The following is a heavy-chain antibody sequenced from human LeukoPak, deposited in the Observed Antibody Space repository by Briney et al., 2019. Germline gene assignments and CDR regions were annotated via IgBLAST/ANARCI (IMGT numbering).Heavy chain of an antibody. CDR3: ARDLTAMVREAYYDDY. CDR2: IYHSRST. Sequence: SETLSLTCTVSGYSISSGYYWGWIRQPPGKGLEWIGSIYHSRSTYYNPSLKSRVTISVDTSKNQFSLKLSSVTAADTAVYYCARDLTAMVREAYYDDYWGQGTLVTVSS. CDR1: GYSISSGYY. V-gene: IGHV4-38-2*02. J-gene: IGHJ4*02. D-gene: IGHD3-10*01.